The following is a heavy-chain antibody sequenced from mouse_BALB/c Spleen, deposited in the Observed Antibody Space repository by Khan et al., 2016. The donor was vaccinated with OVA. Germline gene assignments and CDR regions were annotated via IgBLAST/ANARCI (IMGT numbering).Heavy chain of an antibody. CDR1: GYSITSDSA. V-gene: IGHV3-2*02. D-gene: IGHD2-3*01. CDR2: ISSSGST. CDR3: ARDGYRYNCAMDY. J-gene: IGHJ4*01. Sequence: EVQLQESQPGLVKPSQSLSLTCTITGYSITSDSAWNWIRQFPGNKLEWMGYISSSGSTNYNPALKSRISITRATSKNQFFLQLNSVTTEDTATYYWARDGYRYNCAMDYWSQGSSWTVS.